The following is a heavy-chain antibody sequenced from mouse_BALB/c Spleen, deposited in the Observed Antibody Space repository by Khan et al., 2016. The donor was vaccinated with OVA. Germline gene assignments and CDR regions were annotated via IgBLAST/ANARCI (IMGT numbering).Heavy chain of an antibody. CDR3: ARSGYGAFAF. Sequence: QVQLKQSGPELVKPGASVRISCKASGYTFTSYYIHWVKQRPGQGLEWIGWIYPGNVNTKFNENLKDKATLTADKSSSTAYMQLSSLTSEDSAAYFCARSGYGAFAFWGQGTLVTVSA. J-gene: IGHJ3*01. CDR2: IYPGNVNT. V-gene: IGHV1S56*01. D-gene: IGHD1-1*02. CDR1: GYTFTSYY.